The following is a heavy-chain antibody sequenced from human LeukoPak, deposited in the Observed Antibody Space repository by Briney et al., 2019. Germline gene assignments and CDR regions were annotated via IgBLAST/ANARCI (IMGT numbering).Heavy chain of an antibody. D-gene: IGHD6-19*01. Sequence: SETLSLTCTVSGGSISSGSYYWSWIRQPAGKGLEWIGRIYTSGSTNYNPSLKSRVTISVDKSKNQFSLKLSSVTAADTAVYYCARVCSGWENYFDYWGQGTLVTVSS. V-gene: IGHV4-61*02. CDR1: GGSISSGSYY. J-gene: IGHJ4*02. CDR3: ARVCSGWENYFDY. CDR2: IYTSGST.